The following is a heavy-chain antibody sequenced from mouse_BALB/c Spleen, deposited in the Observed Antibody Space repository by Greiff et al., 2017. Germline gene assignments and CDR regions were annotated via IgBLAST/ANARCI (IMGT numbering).Heavy chain of an antibody. CDR3: ARAYGSNYAMDY. CDR1: GFTFSSFG. CDR2: ISSGSSTI. V-gene: IGHV5-17*02. D-gene: IGHD1-1*01. J-gene: IGHJ4*01. Sequence: EVQRVESGGGLVQPGGSRKLSCAASGFTFSSFGMHWVRQAPEKGLEWVAYISSGSSTIYYADTVKGRFTISRDNPKNTLFLQMTSLRSEDTAMYYCARAYGSNYAMDYWGQGTSVTVSS.